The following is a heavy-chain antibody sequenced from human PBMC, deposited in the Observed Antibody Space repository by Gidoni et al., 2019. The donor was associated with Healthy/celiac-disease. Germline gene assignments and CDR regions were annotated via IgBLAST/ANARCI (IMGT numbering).Heavy chain of an antibody. J-gene: IGHJ4*02. D-gene: IGHD6-19*01. CDR1: GGSISSSSYY. CDR2: IYYSGST. Sequence: ESGPGLVKPSETLSLTCTVPGGSISSSSYYWGWIRQPPGKGLEWIGSIYYSGSTYYNPSLKSRVTISVDTSKNQFSLKLGSVTAADTAVYYCVRIAVAGTVNYWGQGTLVTVSS. CDR3: VRIAVAGTVNY. V-gene: IGHV4-39*01.